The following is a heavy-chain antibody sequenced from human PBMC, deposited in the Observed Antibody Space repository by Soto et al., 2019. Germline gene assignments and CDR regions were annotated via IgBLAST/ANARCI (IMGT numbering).Heavy chain of an antibody. J-gene: IGHJ4*02. CDR2: INHSGST. CDR1: GGSFSGYY. Sequence: SETLSLTCAVYGGSFSGYYWSWIRQPPGKGLEWIGEINHSGSTNYNPSLKSRVTISVDTSKNQFSLKLSSVTAADTAVYYCARALRGYYFDYWGQGTLVAVSS. CDR3: ARALRGYYFDY. V-gene: IGHV4-34*01.